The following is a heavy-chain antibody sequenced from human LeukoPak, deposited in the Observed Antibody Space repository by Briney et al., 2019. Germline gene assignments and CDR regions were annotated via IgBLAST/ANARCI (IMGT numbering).Heavy chain of an antibody. D-gene: IGHD2-15*01. CDR3: ASRSGTYSYYMDV. J-gene: IGHJ6*03. Sequence: GGSLRLSCAASGFTVSSNYMSWVRQAPGKGLEWVSVIYRGDSTYYADSVKGRFTISRDNSKNTLCLQMNSLRAEDTAVYYCASRSGTYSYYMDVWGKGTTVTVSS. V-gene: IGHV3-53*01. CDR2: IYRGDST. CDR1: GFTVSSNY.